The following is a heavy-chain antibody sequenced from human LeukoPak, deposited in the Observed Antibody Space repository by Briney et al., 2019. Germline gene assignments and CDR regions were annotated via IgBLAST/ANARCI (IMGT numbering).Heavy chain of an antibody. D-gene: IGHD3-10*01. V-gene: IGHV1-69*13. CDR1: GGTLSSYA. CDR3: AMGRYIDAFDI. CDR2: IIPIFGTA. J-gene: IGHJ3*02. Sequence: GASVKVSCKASGGTLSSYAISWVRQAPGQGLEWMGGIIPIFGTANYAQKFQGRVTITADESTSTAYMELSSLRSEDTAVYYCAMGRYIDAFDIWGQGTMVTVSS.